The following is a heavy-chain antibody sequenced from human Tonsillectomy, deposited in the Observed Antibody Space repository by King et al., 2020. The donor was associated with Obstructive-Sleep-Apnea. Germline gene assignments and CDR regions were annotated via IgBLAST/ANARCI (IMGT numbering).Heavy chain of an antibody. D-gene: IGHD6-19*01. Sequence: QLQLQESGPGLVKPSETLSLTCTVSGSSISSGYYWGWIRQPPGKGLEWIGSIYHSGSTYYNPSLKSRVTISVDTSKNQFSLKLSSVTAADTAVYYCARDSSGWYLPRLYGYFDYWGQGTLVTVSS. J-gene: IGHJ4*02. CDR1: GSSISSGYY. CDR3: ARDSSGWYLPRLYGYFDY. CDR2: IYHSGST. V-gene: IGHV4-38-2*02.